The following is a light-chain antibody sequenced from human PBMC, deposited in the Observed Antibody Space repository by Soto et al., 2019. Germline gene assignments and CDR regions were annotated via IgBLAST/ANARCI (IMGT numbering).Light chain of an antibody. CDR1: SSNIGAGYD. V-gene: IGLV1-40*01. CDR2: ENS. CDR3: QSYDTMVSAYIHD. Sequence: QSVLTQPPSVSGAPGQRVTISCTGSSSNIGAGYDVHWYQQLPGTAPKLLIYENSNRPSGVSDRFSGSKSGTSASLAITGLQPEDEADYNCQSYDTMVSAYIHDSGTGTKVTV. J-gene: IGLJ1*01.